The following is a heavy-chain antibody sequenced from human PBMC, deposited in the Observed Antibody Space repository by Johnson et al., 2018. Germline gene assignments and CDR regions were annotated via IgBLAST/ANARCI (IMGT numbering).Heavy chain of an antibody. D-gene: IGHD1-26*01. Sequence: EVQLVESGGGLVQPGGSLRLSCAASGFTFSSYWMSWVRQAPGKGLEGVANIKQDGNEKYYVDSVKGRFTISRDNAKNSLYLQMNSLRAEDTAVYYCARDGATPNYYGMDVWGQGTTVTVSS. V-gene: IGHV3-7*01. J-gene: IGHJ6*02. CDR2: IKQDGNEK. CDR1: GFTFSSYW. CDR3: ARDGATPNYYGMDV.